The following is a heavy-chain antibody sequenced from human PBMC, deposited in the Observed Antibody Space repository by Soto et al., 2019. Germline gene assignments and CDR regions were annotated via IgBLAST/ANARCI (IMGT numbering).Heavy chain of an antibody. Sequence: QVQLVESGGGVVQPGRSLRLSCAASGFTFSSYGMHWVRQAPGKGLEWVAVISNDGSNKYYADSVKGRFTISRDNSKNTPYLQMNSLRAEDTAMYYCAKDVHGGVVVVAADYWGQGTLVTVPS. CDR1: GFTFSSYG. CDR3: AKDVHGGVVVVAADY. V-gene: IGHV3-30*18. J-gene: IGHJ4*02. CDR2: ISNDGSNK. D-gene: IGHD2-15*01.